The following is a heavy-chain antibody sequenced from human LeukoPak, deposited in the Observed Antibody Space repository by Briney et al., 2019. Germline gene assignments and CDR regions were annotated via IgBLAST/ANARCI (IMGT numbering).Heavy chain of an antibody. V-gene: IGHV3-23*01. D-gene: IGHD6-6*01. CDR1: GFTVSSNY. Sequence: GGSLRLSCAASGFTVSSNYMSWVRQAPGKGLEWVSAISGSGGSTYYADSVKGRFTISRDNSKNTLYLQMNSLRAEDTAVYYCAKDGIAARLADYWGQGTLVTVSS. J-gene: IGHJ4*02. CDR2: ISGSGGST. CDR3: AKDGIAARLADY.